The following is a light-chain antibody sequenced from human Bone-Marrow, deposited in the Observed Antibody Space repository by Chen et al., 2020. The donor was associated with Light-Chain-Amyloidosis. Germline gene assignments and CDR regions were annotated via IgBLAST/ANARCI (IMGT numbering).Light chain of an antibody. CDR2: GSS. Sequence: DIVLTQSPVTLSLSPGEGANLSCRASQTISSNYLTWYQKKFGQAPRLHIYGSSSRATGIPDRFTGSGSGTDFTLTISRLEPEDFAMYYCQQYGTSPLTFGGGTKVEIK. CDR3: QQYGTSPLT. J-gene: IGKJ4*01. V-gene: IGKV3-20*01. CDR1: QTISSNY.